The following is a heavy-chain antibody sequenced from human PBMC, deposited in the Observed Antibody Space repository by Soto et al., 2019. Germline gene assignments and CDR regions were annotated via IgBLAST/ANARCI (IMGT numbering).Heavy chain of an antibody. CDR2: ISSSSYIK. CDR3: VRDGNYDASGSFDY. CDR1: GFTFISYE. D-gene: IGHD3-10*01. Sequence: GGSLRLSCVASGFTFISYEINCVRHSPVKWREWVSYISSSSYIKYYAESVKGRCTISRDNAKNSLYLQMNSLRAEDTAVYYCVRDGNYDASGSFDYWGQGTLVTVSS. V-gene: IGHV3-48*03. J-gene: IGHJ4*01.